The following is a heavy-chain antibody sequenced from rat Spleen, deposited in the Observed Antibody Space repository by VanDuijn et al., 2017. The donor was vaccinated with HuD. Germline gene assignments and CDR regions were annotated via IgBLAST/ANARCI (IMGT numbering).Heavy chain of an antibody. CDR2: LSYYGIST. J-gene: IGHJ3*01. CDR3: TRHDYSGVITNWFAY. CDR1: GFTFQNYG. Sequence: EVQLVESGGGLVQPGRSLKLSCAASGFTFQNYGMAWVRQAPTKGLEWVATLSYYGISTYYRDSVRGRFTISSDNAKTTLYLQMDSLRSEDTATYYCTRHDYSGVITNWFAYWGQGTLVTVSS. D-gene: IGHD4-3*01. V-gene: IGHV5-29*01.